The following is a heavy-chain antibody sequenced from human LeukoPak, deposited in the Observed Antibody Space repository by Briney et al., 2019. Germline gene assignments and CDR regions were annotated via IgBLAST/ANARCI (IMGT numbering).Heavy chain of an antibody. V-gene: IGHV3-9*01. CDR3: AKDLYGSGDY. CDR2: ITWNSGSL. Sequence: GGSLRLSCAASGFTFDDYAMHWVRQAPGKGLEWVSGITWNSGSLGYADSVKGRFTISRDNAKNSLYLQMNSLRAEDTALYYCAKDLYGSGDYWGQGTLATVSS. J-gene: IGHJ4*02. D-gene: IGHD3-10*01. CDR1: GFTFDDYA.